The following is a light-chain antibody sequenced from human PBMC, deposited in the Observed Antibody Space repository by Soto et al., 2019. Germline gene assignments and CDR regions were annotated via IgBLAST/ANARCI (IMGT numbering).Light chain of an antibody. J-gene: IGKJ1*01. CDR2: GAS. CDR1: QSVSSY. Sequence: EVVVTQSPATLSVSTGERATLSCRASQSVSSYLAWYQQKPGQAPRLLIYGASTRATGIPARFSGSGSGTEFTLTFSSLQSEDFAVYYCQQYNNWPRTFGQGTKVDIK. CDR3: QQYNNWPRT. V-gene: IGKV3-15*01.